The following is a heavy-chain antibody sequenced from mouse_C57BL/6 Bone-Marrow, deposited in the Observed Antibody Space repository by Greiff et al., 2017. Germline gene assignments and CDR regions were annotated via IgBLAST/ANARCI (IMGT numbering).Heavy chain of an antibody. J-gene: IGHJ2*01. V-gene: IGHV1-55*01. CDR2: IYPGSGST. Sequence: QVQLQQPGAELVKPGASVKMSCKASGYTFTSYWITWVKQRPGQGLEWIGDIYPGSGSTNYNEKFKSKATLTVDTSSSTAYMQLSSLTSEDSAVYYCAREFPFITTVVPGDYWGQGTTLTVSS. CDR3: AREFPFITTVVPGDY. CDR1: GYTFTSYW. D-gene: IGHD1-1*01.